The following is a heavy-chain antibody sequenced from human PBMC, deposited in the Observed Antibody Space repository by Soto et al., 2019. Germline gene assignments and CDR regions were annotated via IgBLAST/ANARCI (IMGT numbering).Heavy chain of an antibody. CDR3: ARLADTAMVSG. Sequence: LSLTCTVSGGSISSSSYYWGWIRQPPGKGLEWIGSIYYSGSTYYNPSLKSRVTISVDTSKNQFSLKLSSVTAADTAVYYCARLADTAMVSGWGQGTLVTVSS. CDR1: GGSISSSSYY. D-gene: IGHD5-18*01. CDR2: IYYSGST. J-gene: IGHJ4*02. V-gene: IGHV4-39*01.